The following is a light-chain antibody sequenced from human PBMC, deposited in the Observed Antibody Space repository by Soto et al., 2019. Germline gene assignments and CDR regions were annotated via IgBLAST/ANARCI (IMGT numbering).Light chain of an antibody. CDR1: SRSVDSYDF. CDR2: DVS. V-gene: IGLV2-11*01. CDR3: CSYAGSYTYYV. J-gene: IGLJ1*01. Sequence: QSVLTQPASVSGSPGQSIIISCTGISRSVDSYDFVSWYQQHPGKAPKLMIYDVSKRPSGVPDRFSGSKSGNTASLTISGLQAEDEADYYCCSYAGSYTYYVFGTGTKLTVL.